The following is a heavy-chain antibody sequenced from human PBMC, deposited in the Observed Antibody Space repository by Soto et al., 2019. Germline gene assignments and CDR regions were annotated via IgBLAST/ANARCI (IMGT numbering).Heavy chain of an antibody. CDR1: GGSFSGYY. J-gene: IGHJ5*02. CDR3: ASHIVVVPAAMVGNWFDP. D-gene: IGHD2-2*01. CDR2: INHSGST. V-gene: IGHV4-34*01. Sequence: SETLSLTCAVYGGSFSGYYWSWIRQPPGKGLEWIGEINHSGSTNYNPSLKSRVTISVDTSKNQFSLKLSSVTAADTAVYYCASHIVVVPAAMVGNWFDPWGQGTLVTVSS.